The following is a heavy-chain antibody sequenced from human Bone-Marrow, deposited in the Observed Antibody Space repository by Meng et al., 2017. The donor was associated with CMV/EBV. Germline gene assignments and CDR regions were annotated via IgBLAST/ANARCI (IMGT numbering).Heavy chain of an antibody. Sequence: ASVKVSCKASGYTFTGYYMHWVRQAPGQGLEWMGWINPNSGGTNYAQKFQGRVTMTRDTSISTPYMELSRLRSDDTAVYYCARRFPGSTSQAFDYWGQGTLVTLSS. CDR1: GYTFTGYY. CDR3: ARRFPGSTSQAFDY. CDR2: INPNSGGT. D-gene: IGHD2-2*01. J-gene: IGHJ4*02. V-gene: IGHV1-2*02.